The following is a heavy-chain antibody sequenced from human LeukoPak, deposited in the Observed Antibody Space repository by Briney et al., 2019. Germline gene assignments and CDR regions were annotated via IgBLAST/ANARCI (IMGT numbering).Heavy chain of an antibody. Sequence: ASVKVSCKASGYTFTGYYMHWVRQAPGQGLEWMGCINPNSGGTNYAQKFQGRVTMTRDTSISTAYMELSRLRSDDTAVYYCASPNYYGSGSYFSGTSGDYWGQGTLVTVSS. CDR1: GYTFTGYY. CDR2: INPNSGGT. V-gene: IGHV1-2*02. J-gene: IGHJ4*02. D-gene: IGHD3-10*01. CDR3: ASPNYYGSGSYFSGTSGDY.